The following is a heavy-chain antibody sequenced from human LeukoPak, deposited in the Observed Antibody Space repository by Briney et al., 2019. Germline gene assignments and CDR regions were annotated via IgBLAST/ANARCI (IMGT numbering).Heavy chain of an antibody. J-gene: IGHJ4*02. CDR1: GFPFSNYW. CDR2: INTDGSNT. V-gene: IGHV3-74*01. CDR3: VRDFTGRPDY. Sequence: GGSLRLACAVSGFPFSNYWMHWVRQAPGKGLVWVSLINTDGSNTTYADSVKGRFTASRDNAKNTLYLQMSNLRVEDTGVYYCVRDFTGRPDYWGQGTLVTVSS. D-gene: IGHD3-9*01.